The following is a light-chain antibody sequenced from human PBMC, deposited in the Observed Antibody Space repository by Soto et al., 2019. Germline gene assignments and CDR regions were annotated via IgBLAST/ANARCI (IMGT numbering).Light chain of an antibody. CDR2: GAS. J-gene: IGKJ1*01. Sequence: EIVLTQSPGTLSLSPGETATLSCRASQSVSSSDLAWYQQKPGQAPRLLIYGASSRATGIPDRFSGSGSGTDFTLTISGLEPEDSAAYYCQRHGATFGQGTKVDIK. V-gene: IGKV3-20*01. CDR3: QRHGAT. CDR1: QSVSSSD.